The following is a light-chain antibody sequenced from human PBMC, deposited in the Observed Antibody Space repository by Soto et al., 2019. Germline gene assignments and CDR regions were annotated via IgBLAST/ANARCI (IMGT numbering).Light chain of an antibody. Sequence: DIQMTQSPSSLSASVGDRVTITCQARQDISNYLNWYQQKPGKAPKLLIYDASNLETGVPSRFSGSGSGTDFTFTISSLQPEDIPTYYCQQYDNLPYTFGQGTKLEIK. CDR1: QDISNY. CDR3: QQYDNLPYT. J-gene: IGKJ2*01. CDR2: DAS. V-gene: IGKV1-33*01.